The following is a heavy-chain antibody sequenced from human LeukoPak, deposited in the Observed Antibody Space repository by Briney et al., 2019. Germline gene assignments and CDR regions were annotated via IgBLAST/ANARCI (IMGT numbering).Heavy chain of an antibody. Sequence: PSETLSLTCTVSGGSISSSSYYWGWIRQPPGKGLEWIGSIYYSGSTYYNPSLKSRVTISVDTSKNQFSLKLSSVTAADTAVYYCARGGGVYDFWSGSVSPYYFDYWGQGTLVTVSS. D-gene: IGHD3-3*01. CDR3: ARGGGVYDFWSGSVSPYYFDY. V-gene: IGHV4-39*07. J-gene: IGHJ4*02. CDR2: IYYSGST. CDR1: GGSISSSSYY.